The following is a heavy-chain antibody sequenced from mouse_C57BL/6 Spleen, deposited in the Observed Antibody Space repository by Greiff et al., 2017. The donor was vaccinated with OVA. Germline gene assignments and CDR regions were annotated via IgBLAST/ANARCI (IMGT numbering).Heavy chain of an antibody. V-gene: IGHV1-26*01. J-gene: IGHJ3*01. CDR3: ARSLDGYYSAWFAY. D-gene: IGHD2-3*01. Sequence: VQLQQSGPELVKPGASVKISCKASGYTFTDYYMNWVKQSHGQSLEWIGDINPNNGGTSYNQKFKGKATLTVDKSSSTAYMELRSLTSEDSAVYYCARSLDGYYSAWFAYWGQGTLVTVSA. CDR2: INPNNGGT. CDR1: GYTFTDYY.